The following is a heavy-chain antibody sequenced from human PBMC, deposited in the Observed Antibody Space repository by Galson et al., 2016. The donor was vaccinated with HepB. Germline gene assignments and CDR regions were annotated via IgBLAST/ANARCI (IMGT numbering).Heavy chain of an antibody. Sequence: SETLSLTCIVSGDSINSTEYYWGWIRQPPHKGLEWIANIYYNGSPFYNPSLKSRVTISIDTSKNQFSLKLNSVTAADTAVYYCARENWRFRVGANVYKWFDPWGQGTLVTVSS. D-gene: IGHD1-26*01. V-gene: IGHV4-39*07. CDR2: IYYNGSP. J-gene: IGHJ5*02. CDR3: ARENWRFRVGANVYKWFDP. CDR1: GDSINSTEYY.